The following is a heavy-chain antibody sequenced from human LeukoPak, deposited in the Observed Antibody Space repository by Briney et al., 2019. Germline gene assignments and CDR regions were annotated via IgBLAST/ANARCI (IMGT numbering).Heavy chain of an antibody. CDR1: GGSISSSNYY. CDR3: ARHLYDSSGYYYRTFDY. J-gene: IGHJ4*02. CDR2: ISYSGGT. Sequence: SETLSLTCTVSGGSISSSNYYWGWTRQPPGKGLEWFGSISYSGGTSYNPSLKSRVTISVDTSKNQFSLKLSSVTAADTAVYYCARHLYDSSGYYYRTFDYWGQGTLVTVSS. D-gene: IGHD3-22*01. V-gene: IGHV4-39*01.